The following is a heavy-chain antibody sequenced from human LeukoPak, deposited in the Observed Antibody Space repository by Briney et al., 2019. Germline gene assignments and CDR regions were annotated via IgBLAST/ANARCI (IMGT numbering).Heavy chain of an antibody. Sequence: GGSLRLSCAASRFTFSTYAMSWVRQAPGKGLEWVSRINARGDVTYYADSVKGRFTISRDNSKNTLYLQMNSLRAEDTALYYCAKGRKATAGTNWCDPWGQGTLVTVSS. CDR3: AKGRKATAGTNWCDP. CDR1: RFTFSTYA. CDR2: INARGDVT. V-gene: IGHV3-23*01. J-gene: IGHJ5*02. D-gene: IGHD6-13*01.